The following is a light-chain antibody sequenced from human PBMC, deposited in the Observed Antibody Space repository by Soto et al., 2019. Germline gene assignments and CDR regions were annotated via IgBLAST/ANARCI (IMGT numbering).Light chain of an antibody. CDR2: GTS. Sequence: EIVLTQSPGTLSLSPGERATLSCRASQSVRKNLAWYQQKPGQAPRLLIYGTSNRATGIPDRISGSRSGTEFTLTISSLQSEDFADYYCQQYKNWPAITFGQGTRLEIK. J-gene: IGKJ5*01. CDR3: QQYKNWPAIT. V-gene: IGKV3-15*01. CDR1: QSVRKN.